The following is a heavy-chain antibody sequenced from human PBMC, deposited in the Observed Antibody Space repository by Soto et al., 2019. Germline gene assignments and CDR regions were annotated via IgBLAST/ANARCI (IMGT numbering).Heavy chain of an antibody. V-gene: IGHV3-30-3*01. J-gene: IGHJ6*04. CDR3: AKGTVAGTYYYYAVDV. Sequence: QVRLVESGGGVVQPGGSLRLSCAVSGFIFSSHTMHWVRQAPGKGLEWVALVSFDGDKQYYAHSVRGRFTISRDFSKNTLYLQMDSLRTDDPAVSICAKGTVAGTYYYYAVDVWGNGTTVTVSS. CDR2: VSFDGDKQ. CDR1: GFIFSSHT. D-gene: IGHD6-19*01.